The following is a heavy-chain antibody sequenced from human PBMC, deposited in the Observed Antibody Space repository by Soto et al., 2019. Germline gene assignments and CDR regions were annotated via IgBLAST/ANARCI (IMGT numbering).Heavy chain of an antibody. D-gene: IGHD3-3*01. CDR1: GFTFSSYS. V-gene: IGHV3-21*01. Sequence: PGGSLRLSCAASGFTFSSYSMNWVRQAPGKGLEWVSSISSSSSYIYYADSVKGRFTISRDNAKNSLYLQMNSLRAEDTAVYYCARGYYDFWSGPKDYYMDVWGKGTTVTVSS. CDR3: ARGYYDFWSGPKDYYMDV. CDR2: ISSSSSYI. J-gene: IGHJ6*03.